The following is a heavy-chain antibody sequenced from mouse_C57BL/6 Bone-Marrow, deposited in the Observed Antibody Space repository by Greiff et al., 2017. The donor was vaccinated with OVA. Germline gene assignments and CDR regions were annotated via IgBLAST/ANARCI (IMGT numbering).Heavy chain of an antibody. J-gene: IGHJ1*03. CDR3: ARGWLGFYYCY. CDR2: ISSGGSYT. D-gene: IGHD1-1*01. CDR1: GFTFSSYG. V-gene: IGHV5-6*01. Sequence: EVQLVESGGDLVKPGGSLKLSCAASGFTFSSYGMSWVRQTPDKRLEWVATISSGGSYTYYPDSVKGRFTISRDNAKNTLYLQMSSLKSEDTAMYYCARGWLGFYYCYRGTLITVT.